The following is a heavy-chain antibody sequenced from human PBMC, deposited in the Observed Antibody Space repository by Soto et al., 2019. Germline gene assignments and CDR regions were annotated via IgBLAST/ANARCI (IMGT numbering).Heavy chain of an antibody. D-gene: IGHD3-10*01. CDR2: MNPNSGNT. CDR3: ARGFIGPHGSGSTFDY. J-gene: IGHJ4*02. V-gene: IGHV1-8*01. CDR1: GYTFTSYD. Sequence: APVKVSCKASGYTFTSYDINWVRQATGQGLEWMGWMNPNSGNTGYAQKFQGRVTMTRNTSISTAYMELSSLRSEDTAVYYCARGFIGPHGSGSTFDYWGQGTLVTVSS.